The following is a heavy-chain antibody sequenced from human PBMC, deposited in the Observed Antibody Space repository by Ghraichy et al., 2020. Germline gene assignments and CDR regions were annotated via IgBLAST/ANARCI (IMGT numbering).Heavy chain of an antibody. J-gene: IGHJ4*02. CDR2: ISSDGNNK. Sequence: LSLTCAASGFTFSAYDMHWVRQAPGKGLEWVAVISSDGNNKYYADSMKGRFIISRDNSKNTVSLQMNSLKDEDTAVYYCARDWGFDYWGQGTLVTVSS. V-gene: IGHV3-30*04. CDR1: GFTFSAYD. D-gene: IGHD7-27*01. CDR3: ARDWGFDY.